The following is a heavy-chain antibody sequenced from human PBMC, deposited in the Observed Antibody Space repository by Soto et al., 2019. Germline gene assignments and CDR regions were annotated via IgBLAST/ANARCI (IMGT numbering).Heavy chain of an antibody. J-gene: IGHJ4*02. CDR3: AKGGGGYITGIGLYYFDY. CDR1: GFTFSSYA. D-gene: IGHD1-20*01. Sequence: GGALRLSCAASGFTFSSYAMSWVRQAPGKGLEWVSAISGSGGSTYYADSVKGRFTISRDNSKNTLYLQMNSLRAEDTAVYYCAKGGGGYITGIGLYYFDYWGQGTLVTVSS. CDR2: ISGSGGST. V-gene: IGHV3-23*01.